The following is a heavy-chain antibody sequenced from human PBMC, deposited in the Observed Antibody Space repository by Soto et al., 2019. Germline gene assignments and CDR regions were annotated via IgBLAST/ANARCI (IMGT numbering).Heavy chain of an antibody. Sequence: GASVKVSCKASGGTFSSYAISWVRQAPGQGLEWMGGIIPIFGTANYAQKFQGRVTITADESTSTAYMELSSLRSEDTAVYYCARDPLYYDSSGYPFGAFYFDYWGQGTLVTVSS. CDR1: GGTFSSYA. V-gene: IGHV1-69*13. J-gene: IGHJ4*02. CDR2: IIPIFGTA. D-gene: IGHD3-22*01. CDR3: ARDPLYYDSSGYPFGAFYFDY.